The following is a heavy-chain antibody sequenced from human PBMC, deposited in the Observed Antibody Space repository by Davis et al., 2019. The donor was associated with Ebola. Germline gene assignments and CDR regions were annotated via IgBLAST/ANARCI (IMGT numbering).Heavy chain of an antibody. D-gene: IGHD3-3*01. CDR3: ARAVFHEVLDY. Sequence: GESLKISCAASGFTFRNYAMHWVRQAPGKGLEWVAVVSHSEREKFYADSVKGRFTISRDNSENTLYLQMNSLTADDTAVYYCARAVFHEVLDYWGQGTPATVSS. CDR2: VSHSEREK. J-gene: IGHJ4*02. CDR1: GFTFRNYA. V-gene: IGHV3-30*04.